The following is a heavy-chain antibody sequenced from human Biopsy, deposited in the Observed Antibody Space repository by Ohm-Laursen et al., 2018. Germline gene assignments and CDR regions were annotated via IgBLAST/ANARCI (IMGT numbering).Heavy chain of an antibody. CDR2: INQAGTT. CDR3: GNEVHGRDY. V-gene: IGHV4-34*08. J-gene: IGHJ4*02. Sequence: GTLSLTCVVFGKTFSDYQWSWIRQPPGKGLEWIGQINQAGTTNYNPSLKSRVSISADASKYEFSLRLTSVTAANTAVYLCGNEVHGRDYWGLGAQVTVSS. D-gene: IGHD2-15*01. CDR1: GKTFSDYQ.